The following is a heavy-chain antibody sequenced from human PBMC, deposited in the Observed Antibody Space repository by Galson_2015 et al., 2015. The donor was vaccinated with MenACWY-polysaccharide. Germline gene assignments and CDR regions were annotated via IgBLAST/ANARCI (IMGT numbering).Heavy chain of an antibody. CDR1: EGSFSTYT. Sequence: SVKVSCKASEGSFSTYTLSWVRKAPGQGLEWMGRAIPILGVTKYAQKFQDRVVITVDRSTATAYMELSSLRSQDTAIYYCATDDVTWPETDYFYYGMDVWGQGTSVTVSS. J-gene: IGHJ6*02. CDR2: AIPILGVT. D-gene: IGHD1-14*01. CDR3: ATDDVTWPETDYFYYGMDV. V-gene: IGHV1-69*02.